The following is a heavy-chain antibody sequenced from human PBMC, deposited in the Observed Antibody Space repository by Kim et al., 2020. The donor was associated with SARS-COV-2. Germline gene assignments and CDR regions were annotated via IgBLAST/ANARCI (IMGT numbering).Heavy chain of an antibody. CDR2: ISAYNGNT. CDR1: GYTFTSYG. Sequence: ASVKVSCKASGYTFTSYGISWVRQAPGQGLEWMGWISAYNGNTNYAQKLQGRVTMTTDTSTSTAYMELRSLRSDDTAVYYCARDPESPSQLLWFGELSAGGYYYYGMDVWGQGTTVTVSS. V-gene: IGHV1-18*01. CDR3: ARDPESPSQLLWFGELSAGGYYYYGMDV. J-gene: IGHJ6*02. D-gene: IGHD3-10*01.